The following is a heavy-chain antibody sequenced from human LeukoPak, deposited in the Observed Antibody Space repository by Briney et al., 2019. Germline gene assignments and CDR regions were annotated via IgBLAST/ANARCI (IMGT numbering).Heavy chain of an antibody. J-gene: IGHJ4*02. V-gene: IGHV3-7*01. CDR2: IEQDGSTK. Sequence: PGGSLRLSCAASGFTFNIYWMAWVRQAPGKGLEWVANIEQDGSTKYYADSVKGRFTISRDNAKNTLYLQMNSLRGEDTAVYYCARGASNRFDYWGQGTLVTVSS. D-gene: IGHD1-14*01. CDR3: ARGASNRFDY. CDR1: GFTFNIYW.